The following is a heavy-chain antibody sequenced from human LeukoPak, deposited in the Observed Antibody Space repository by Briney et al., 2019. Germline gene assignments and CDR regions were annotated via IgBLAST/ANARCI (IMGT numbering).Heavy chain of an antibody. D-gene: IGHD3-10*02. J-gene: IGHJ4*02. Sequence: GRSLRLSCAASEFTFSDAWMTWVRQAAGKGLEWVGRIKSKSDGGTSDYAAPVKGRFIISRDDSKNTMYLQMNSLRTEDTGMYYCTTWVKTPTMSWYWGQGTLVTVSS. CDR1: EFTFSDAW. CDR3: TTWVKTPTMSWY. V-gene: IGHV3-15*01. CDR2: IKSKSDGGTS.